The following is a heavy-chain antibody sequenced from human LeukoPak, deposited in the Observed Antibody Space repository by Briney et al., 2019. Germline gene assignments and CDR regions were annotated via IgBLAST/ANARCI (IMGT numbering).Heavy chain of an antibody. D-gene: IGHD6-19*01. V-gene: IGHV4-34*01. Sequence: PGGSLRLSCAASGFTFSSYEMNWVRQAPGKGLEWIGEINHSGSTNYNPSLKSRVTISVDTSKNQFSLKLSSVTAADTAVYYCARGKRAWRVGLAVAGRFDYWGQGTLVTVSS. J-gene: IGHJ4*02. CDR2: INHSGST. CDR3: ARGKRAWRVGLAVAGRFDY. CDR1: GFTFSSYE.